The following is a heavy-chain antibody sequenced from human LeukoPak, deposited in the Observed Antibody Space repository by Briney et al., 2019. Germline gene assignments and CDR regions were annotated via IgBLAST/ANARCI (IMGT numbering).Heavy chain of an antibody. D-gene: IGHD6-19*01. V-gene: IGHV3-23*01. CDR3: AKHPFIAVTVLEH. CDR2: ISDSGGDT. Sequence: PGGSLRLSCAASAFSFDNFAMSWVRQAPGRGLEWIAAISDSGGDTYYAVSIKGRFTISRDNSKNTLYLQMNSLRANDTALYYCAKHPFIAVTVLEHWGQGTLVTVSS. J-gene: IGHJ4*02. CDR1: AFSFDNFA.